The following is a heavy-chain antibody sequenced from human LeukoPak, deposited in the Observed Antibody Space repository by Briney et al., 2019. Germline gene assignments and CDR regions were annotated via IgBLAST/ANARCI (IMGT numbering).Heavy chain of an antibody. J-gene: IGHJ6*02. D-gene: IGHD6-13*01. Sequence: PSETLSLTCTVSGGSISSSSYYWGWIRQPPGKGLEWIGSIYYSGSTYYNPSLKSRVTIPVDTSKNQFSLKLSSVTAADTAVYYCASPLVQYSSSSYYYYGMDVWGQGTTVTVSS. V-gene: IGHV4-39*01. CDR3: ASPLVQYSSSSYYYYGMDV. CDR1: GGSISSSSYY. CDR2: IYYSGST.